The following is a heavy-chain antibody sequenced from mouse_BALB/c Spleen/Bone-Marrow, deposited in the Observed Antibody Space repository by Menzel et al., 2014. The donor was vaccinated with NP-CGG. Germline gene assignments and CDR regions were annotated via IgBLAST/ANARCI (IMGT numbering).Heavy chain of an antibody. V-gene: IGHV1-7*01. Sequence: VQLQQSRAELAKPGASVKMSCKASGYTFTNYWMHWVKQRPGQGLEWIGYIDPNTYYTRYNQKFKDKATLTADKSSSTAYLQPSSLTSEDSAVYYCARYWDAYWGQGTLVTVSA. CDR1: GYTFTNYW. CDR2: IDPNTYYT. CDR3: ARYWDAY. D-gene: IGHD4-1*01. J-gene: IGHJ3*01.